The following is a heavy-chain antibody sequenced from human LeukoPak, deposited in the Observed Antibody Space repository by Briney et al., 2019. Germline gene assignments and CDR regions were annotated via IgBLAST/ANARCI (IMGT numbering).Heavy chain of an antibody. CDR2: IKQDGSER. Sequence: AGGSLRLSCAASGFTFSSYWMTWVRQAPGKGLEWVATIKQDGSERYYVDSVKGRFSISRDNARNSLYLQMNNLRAEDTAVYYCAREYSSDWPTRFDYWGQGTLVTVSS. V-gene: IGHV3-7*01. D-gene: IGHD6-19*01. J-gene: IGHJ4*02. CDR1: GFTFSSYW. CDR3: AREYSSDWPTRFDY.